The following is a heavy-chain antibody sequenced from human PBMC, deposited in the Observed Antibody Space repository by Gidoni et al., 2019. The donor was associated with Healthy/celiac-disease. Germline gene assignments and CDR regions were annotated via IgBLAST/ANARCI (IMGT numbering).Heavy chain of an antibody. CDR3: ARGGAAAGTTEIDY. D-gene: IGHD6-13*01. CDR1: GWSFSGYY. Sequence: QVQLQQWGAGLLKPSETLSLTCAVYGWSFSGYYWSWLRPPPGKGLEWIGEINHSGSTNYNPSLKSRVTISVDTSKNQFSLKLSSVTAADTAVYYCARGGAAAGTTEIDYWGQGTLVTVSS. V-gene: IGHV4-34*01. CDR2: INHSGST. J-gene: IGHJ4*02.